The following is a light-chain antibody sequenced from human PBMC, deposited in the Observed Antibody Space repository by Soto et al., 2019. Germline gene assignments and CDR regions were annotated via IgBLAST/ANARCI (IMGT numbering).Light chain of an antibody. CDR3: GTWYNRQHAV. CDR2: DDN. J-gene: IGLJ7*01. Sequence: QSVLTQPPSVSAAPGQKVTSSCSGSAANIANNYVSWYQQLPGTAPKLLIYDDNKRPSGIPDRFSGSKYGTSATLGITGLQTGDEADYYCGTWYNRQHAVFGGGAQRTVL. CDR1: AANIANNY. V-gene: IGLV1-51*01.